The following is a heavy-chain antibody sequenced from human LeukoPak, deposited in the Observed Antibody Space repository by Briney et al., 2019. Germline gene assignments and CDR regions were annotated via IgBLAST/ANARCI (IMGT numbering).Heavy chain of an antibody. CDR3: ARSATSGWVYYYYNYMDV. D-gene: IGHD6-19*01. Sequence: GGSLRLSCVASVFNFSNYAMHWVRQAQGKGLEWVALISYDGGEKSYADSVKGRFTISRDNSKNTLSLQMNSLRAEDTALYYCARSATSGWVYYYYNYMDVWGKGTTATVSS. CDR2: ISYDGGEK. J-gene: IGHJ6*03. V-gene: IGHV3-30*04. CDR1: VFNFSNYA.